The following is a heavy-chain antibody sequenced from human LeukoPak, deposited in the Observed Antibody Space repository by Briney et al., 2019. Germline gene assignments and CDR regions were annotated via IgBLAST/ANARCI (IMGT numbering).Heavy chain of an antibody. CDR1: GFTFSTYW. Sequence: PGGSLRLSCVASGFTFSTYWMHWVRQAPGKGLLWVSRLSGDGSSTKYADSLKGRFTISRDNAKNSLYLQMNSLRAEDTAVYYCARGGYSGYDWVDYWGQGTLVTVSS. J-gene: IGHJ4*02. D-gene: IGHD5-12*01. CDR2: LSGDGSST. CDR3: ARGGYSGYDWVDY. V-gene: IGHV3-74*03.